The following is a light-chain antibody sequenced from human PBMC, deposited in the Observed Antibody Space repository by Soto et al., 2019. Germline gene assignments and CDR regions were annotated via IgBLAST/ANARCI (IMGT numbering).Light chain of an antibody. CDR1: QSISTY. V-gene: IGKV1-39*01. CDR3: QQAYSTPWK. J-gene: IGKJ1*01. CDR2: ATS. Sequence: DIQMTQSPSSLSASVGDRVTITCRASQSISTYLHWYQQKPGTAPKLLIYATSNLQSGVPSRFSGSGYGTHLNLTINSLQPEDFETYYCQQAYSTPWKFGQGTKVDIK.